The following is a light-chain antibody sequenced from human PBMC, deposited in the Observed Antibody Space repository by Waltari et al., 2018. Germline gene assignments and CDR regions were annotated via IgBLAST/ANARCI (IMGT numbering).Light chain of an antibody. Sequence: DIQMTQSPSTLSASVGDRVTITCRASQSISSWLAWYQQKPGKAPNLLIYKASTLESGVPSRFSASGSGTEFTLTISSLQPEDFATYYCQQYKSYPLTFGGGTKVEIK. CDR3: QQYKSYPLT. CDR1: QSISSW. CDR2: KAS. V-gene: IGKV1-5*03. J-gene: IGKJ4*01.